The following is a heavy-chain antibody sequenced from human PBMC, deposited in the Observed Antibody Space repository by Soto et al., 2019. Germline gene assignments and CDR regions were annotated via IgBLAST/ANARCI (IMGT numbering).Heavy chain of an antibody. Sequence: QVQLQESGPGLVKPSETLSLTCTVSGGSVSSGSYYWSWIRHPPGKGLEWIGYIYYSGSTNYNPSLKSRVTISVDTSKNQFSLKLSSVTAADTAVYYCARDFGQFDPWGQGTLVTVSS. D-gene: IGHD3-3*01. CDR1: GGSVSSGSYY. V-gene: IGHV4-61*01. CDR3: ARDFGQFDP. CDR2: IYYSGST. J-gene: IGHJ5*02.